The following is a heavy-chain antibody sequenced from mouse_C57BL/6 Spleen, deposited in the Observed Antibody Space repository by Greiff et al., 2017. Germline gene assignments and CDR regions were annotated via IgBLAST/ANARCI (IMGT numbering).Heavy chain of an antibody. CDR3: ARSGGNYYYAMDY. D-gene: IGHD2-1*01. Sequence: QVQLQQPGAELVMPGASVKLSCKASGYTFTSYWMHWVKQRPGQGLEWIGEIDPSDSYTNYNQKFKGKSTLTVDKSSSTAYMQLSSLTSEDSAVYYWARSGGNYYYAMDYWGHGTSVTVSS. CDR2: IDPSDSYT. CDR1: GYTFTSYW. V-gene: IGHV1-69*01. J-gene: IGHJ4*01.